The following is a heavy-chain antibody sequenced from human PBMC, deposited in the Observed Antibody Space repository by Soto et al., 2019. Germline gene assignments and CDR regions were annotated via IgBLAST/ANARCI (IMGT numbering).Heavy chain of an antibody. D-gene: IGHD2-8*02. V-gene: IGHV1-69*06. CDR2: IIPVIDTA. Sequence: QVQLVQSGAEVKKPGSSVKVSCKVSGGTFNIRWVRQAPGQGLEWMGGIIPVIDTANYARKFQSRVVISEDRATNSVYMEMMSLTFEDTAVYYCARGSGADAFDIWGQGTMVTVSS. CDR1: GGTFN. CDR3: ARGSGADAFDI. J-gene: IGHJ3*02.